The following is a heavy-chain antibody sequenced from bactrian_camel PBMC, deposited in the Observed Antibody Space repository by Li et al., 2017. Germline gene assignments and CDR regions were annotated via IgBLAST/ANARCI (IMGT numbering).Heavy chain of an antibody. CDR1: GRTYKSDC. CDR3: ATRYYRPSTVVAGYRY. J-gene: IGHJ4*01. CDR2: TDHFGGT. D-gene: IGHD6*01. V-gene: IGHV3S57*01. Sequence: HVQLVESGGGSVQAGGSLRLSCSVSGRTYKSDCMGWFRQSSGKEREGVAVTDHFGGTSYADSVKDRFTISFDNAKNTLYLQMNSLKTEDTAAYFCATRYYRPSTVVAGYRYWVQGTQVTVS.